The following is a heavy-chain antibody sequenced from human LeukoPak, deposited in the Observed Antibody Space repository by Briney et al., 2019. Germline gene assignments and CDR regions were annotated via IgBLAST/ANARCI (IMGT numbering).Heavy chain of an antibody. V-gene: IGHV3-23*01. CDR1: GFTFSSYA. CDR3: ARDYTPIRDYYYYGMDV. CDR2: ISGSGGST. Sequence: GGSLRLSCAASGFTFSSYAMSWVRQAPGKGLEWVSAISGSGGSTYYADSVKGRFTISRDNSKNTLYLQMNSLRAEDTAVYYCARDYTPIRDYYYYGMDVWGQGTTVTVSS. J-gene: IGHJ6*02.